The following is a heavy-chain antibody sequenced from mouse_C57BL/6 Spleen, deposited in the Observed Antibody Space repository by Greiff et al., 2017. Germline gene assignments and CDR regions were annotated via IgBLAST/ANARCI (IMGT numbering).Heavy chain of an antibody. CDR3: AGLDSSGYLAY. CDR1: GFTFSDYG. Sequence: EVQGVESGGGLVQPGGSLKLSCAASGFTFSDYGMAWVRQAPRKGPEWVAFISNLAYSIYYADTVTGRFTISRENAKNTLYLEMSSLRSEDTAMYYCAGLDSSGYLAYWGQGTLVTVSA. V-gene: IGHV5-15*01. CDR2: ISNLAYSI. D-gene: IGHD3-2*02. J-gene: IGHJ3*01.